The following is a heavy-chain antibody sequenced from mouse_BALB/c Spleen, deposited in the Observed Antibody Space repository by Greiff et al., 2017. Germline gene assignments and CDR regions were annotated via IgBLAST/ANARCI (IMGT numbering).Heavy chain of an antibody. J-gene: IGHJ2*01. CDR3: ARWGNLDY. CDR1: GYSFTSYY. CDR2: IDPFNGGT. Sequence: EVQLQESGPELMKPGASVKISCKASGYSFTSYYMHWVKQSHGKSLEWIGYIDPFNGGTSYNQKFKGKATLTVDKSSSTAYMHLSSLTSEDSAVYYCARWGNLDYWGQGTTLTVSS. V-gene: IGHV1S135*01. D-gene: IGHD2-1*01.